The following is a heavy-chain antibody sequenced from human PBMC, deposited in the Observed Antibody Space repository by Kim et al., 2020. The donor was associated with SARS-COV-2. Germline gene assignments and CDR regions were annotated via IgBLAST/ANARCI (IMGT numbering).Heavy chain of an antibody. CDR1: GGSISTYY. Sequence: SETLSLTCTVSGGSISTYYWTWIRQPPGKGLEWIGYIYYSGSVNYNPSLKSRVTISVDTSKNQFSLNLSSATAADTAVYYCARGGDYGLDVWGQGTTVTVSS. V-gene: IGHV4-59*01. J-gene: IGHJ6*02. CDR3: ARGGDYGLDV. CDR2: IYYSGSV.